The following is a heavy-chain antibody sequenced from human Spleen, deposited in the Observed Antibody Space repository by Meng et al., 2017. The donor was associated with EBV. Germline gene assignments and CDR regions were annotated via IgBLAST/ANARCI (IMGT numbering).Heavy chain of an antibody. V-gene: IGHV1-3*01. Sequence: QVQFGQPGAEVKKPGASVKVSCKASGYTLTSLAVHWVRQAPGQRLEWMGRINVANGITKYSQKFQGRVTITRDTSANTVSMELNSLKSEDTAVFYCARDMSGSNGFDYWGQGTLVTVSS. D-gene: IGHD5-12*01. CDR2: INVANGIT. J-gene: IGHJ4*02. CDR1: GYTLTSLA. CDR3: ARDMSGSNGFDY.